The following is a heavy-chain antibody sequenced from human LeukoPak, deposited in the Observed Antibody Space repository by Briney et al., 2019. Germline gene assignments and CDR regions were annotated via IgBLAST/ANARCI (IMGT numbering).Heavy chain of an antibody. V-gene: IGHV3-23*01. D-gene: IGHD2-2*01. J-gene: IGHJ4*02. CDR2: ISGSDGSR. CDR1: GFTFSSYA. Sequence: GGSLRLSCSVSGFTFSSYAMHWVRQAPGKGLEWVSTISGSDGSRYYADSVKGRFTISRDNSKNTLYVQMNSLRAEDTAVYYCVRHGDTDSCLANWGQGTLVTVSS. CDR3: VRHGDTDSCLAN.